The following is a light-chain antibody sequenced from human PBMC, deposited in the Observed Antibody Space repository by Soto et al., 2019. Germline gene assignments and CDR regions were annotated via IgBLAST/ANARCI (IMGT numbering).Light chain of an antibody. V-gene: IGKV1-5*03. CDR3: QQYSRYWT. CDR2: LAS. Sequence: DIQMTQSPSTLSASVGDRVTITCRASQNINKWLAWYQQKPGQAPNLLIYLASNLESGVPSRFSGSGSGTEFTLTISSLQPDDFATYYCQQYSRYWTFGQGTKVEV. J-gene: IGKJ1*01. CDR1: QNINKW.